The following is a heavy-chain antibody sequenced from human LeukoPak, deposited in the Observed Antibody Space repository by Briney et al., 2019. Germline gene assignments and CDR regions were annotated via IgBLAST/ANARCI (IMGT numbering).Heavy chain of an antibody. J-gene: IGHJ6*03. CDR1: GFPFSSYC. D-gene: IGHD2-2*01. CDR3: GREVVLVTPAKLYFYYMDV. Sequence: GGSLRLSCAASGFPFSSYCMSWVRQAPGKGLEWVANIKQDGSEKYYVGSVKGRLTISRDNAKNSLFLQMNSLRAEETAGYYWGREVVLVTPAKLYFYYMDVWGKGTTVTISS. V-gene: IGHV3-7*01. CDR2: IKQDGSEK.